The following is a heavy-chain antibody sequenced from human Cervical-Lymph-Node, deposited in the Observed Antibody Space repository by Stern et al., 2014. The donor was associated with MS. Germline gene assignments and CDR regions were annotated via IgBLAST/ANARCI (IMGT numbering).Heavy chain of an antibody. V-gene: IGHV3-74*03. CDR2: INSDGSST. CDR3: ARSNYGMDV. Sequence: VQLVQSGGGVVQPGGSLRLSCAASGFSFSAQWMHWVRQAPGKGLVWVSRINSDGSSTTYADFVKGRFTTSRDNAKKTLYLQMDSLRAEDTAVYYCARSNYGMDVWGQGTTVTVSS. CDR1: GFSFSAQW. J-gene: IGHJ6*02. D-gene: IGHD3-16*01.